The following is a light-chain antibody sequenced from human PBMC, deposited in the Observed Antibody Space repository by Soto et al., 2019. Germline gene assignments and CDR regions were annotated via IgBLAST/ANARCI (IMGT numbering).Light chain of an antibody. CDR1: QGISDY. J-gene: IGKJ4*01. Sequence: DIQLTQSPSFLSASVGDKVTITCRASQGISDYLAWYQQKPGKAPKLLIYGASTLQRGVPSRFSGSGSGTEFTLTISSLQPEDFAAYYCQQVISFSLTFGGGTKVDI. CDR2: GAS. CDR3: QQVISFSLT. V-gene: IGKV1-9*01.